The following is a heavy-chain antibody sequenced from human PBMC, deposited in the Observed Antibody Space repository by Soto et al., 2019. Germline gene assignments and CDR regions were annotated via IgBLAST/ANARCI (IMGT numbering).Heavy chain of an antibody. V-gene: IGHV3-48*02. Sequence: VYLVESGGGLVQPGGSLRLSCAASGFTFSTYSMNWVRQDPGKWLEWVSYISSSSRTIYYADSVKGRFTVSRDNAQNSLYLQMNRLRDEDTAVYYSAREDHRFHYDSSGPPPIGSWGQGPMVTVSS. J-gene: IGHJ4*02. CDR3: AREDHRFHYDSSGPPPIGS. D-gene: IGHD3-22*01. CDR1: GFTFSTYS. CDR2: ISSSSRTI.